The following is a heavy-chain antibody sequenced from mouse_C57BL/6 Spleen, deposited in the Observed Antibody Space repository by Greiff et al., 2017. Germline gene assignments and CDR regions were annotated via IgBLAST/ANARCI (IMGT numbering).Heavy chain of an antibody. J-gene: IGHJ4*01. CDR1: GFTFSDYG. V-gene: IGHV5-17*01. Sequence: EVQLVESGGGLVKPGGSLKLSCAASGFTFSDYGMHWVRQAPEKGLEWVAYISSGSSTIYYADTVKGRFTISRDNAKNTLFLQMTSLRSEDTAMYYCAITGTNYYAMDYWGQGTSVTVSS. CDR3: AITGTNYYAMDY. D-gene: IGHD4-1*01. CDR2: ISSGSSTI.